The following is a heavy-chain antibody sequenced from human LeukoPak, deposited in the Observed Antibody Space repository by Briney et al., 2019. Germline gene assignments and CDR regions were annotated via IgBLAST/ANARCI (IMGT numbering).Heavy chain of an antibody. D-gene: IGHD6-13*01. Sequence: GGSLRLSCTTSGFTFGDFAMTWVRQAPGKGLEWVGFIRSKVFRGTTEYAASVKARFTFSRDDSKSIAYLQMNSLKTEDTAVYYCTRAMGYLDHWGQGTLVTVSS. CDR3: TRAMGYLDH. CDR2: IRSKVFRGTT. J-gene: IGHJ4*02. V-gene: IGHV3-49*04. CDR1: GFTFGDFA.